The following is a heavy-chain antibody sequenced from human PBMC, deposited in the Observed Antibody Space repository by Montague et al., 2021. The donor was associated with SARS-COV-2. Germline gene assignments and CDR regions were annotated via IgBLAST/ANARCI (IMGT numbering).Heavy chain of an antibody. Sequence: SETLSLTCAVYGGSFSGNYWSWIRQPPGKGLEWIGEINHYGSTNYNPSLKSRVTMSVDTSKNQFSLKLSSVTAADTAVYYCARGLPVTTLFYYFGMDVWGQGTTDTVSS. J-gene: IGHJ6*02. CDR1: GGSFSGNY. CDR2: INHYGST. V-gene: IGHV4-34*01. CDR3: ARGLPVTTLFYYFGMDV. D-gene: IGHD4-11*01.